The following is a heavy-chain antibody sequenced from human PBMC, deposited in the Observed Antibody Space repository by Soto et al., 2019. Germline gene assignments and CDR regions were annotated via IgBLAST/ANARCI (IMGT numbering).Heavy chain of an antibody. CDR2: IIPIFGTA. CDR3: ARRSNSSSLPPYYYYYGMDV. Sequence: SVKVSCQASGGTFSSYAISWVRQAPGQGLEWMGGIIPIFGTANYAQQFQGRVKITADESTSTAYMELSSLRSEDTAVYYCARRSNSSSLPPYYYYYGMDVWGQGTTVTVSS. V-gene: IGHV1-69*13. J-gene: IGHJ6*02. CDR1: GGTFSSYA. D-gene: IGHD6-6*01.